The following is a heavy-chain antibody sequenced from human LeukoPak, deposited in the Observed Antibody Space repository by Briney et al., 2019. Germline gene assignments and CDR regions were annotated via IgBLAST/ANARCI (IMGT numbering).Heavy chain of an antibody. CDR1: GYTFTGYY. J-gene: IGHJ5*02. V-gene: IGHV1-2*02. Sequence: EASVKVSCKASGYTFTGYYMHWVRQAPGQGLEWMGWINPNSGGTNYAQKFQGRVTMTRDTSISTAYMELSRLRSDDTAVYYCARDRYCSGGSCYSTLWFDPWGQGTLVTVSS. CDR2: INPNSGGT. D-gene: IGHD2-15*01. CDR3: ARDRYCSGGSCYSTLWFDP.